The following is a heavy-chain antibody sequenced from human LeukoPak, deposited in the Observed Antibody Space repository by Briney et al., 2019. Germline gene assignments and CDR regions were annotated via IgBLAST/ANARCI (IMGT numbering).Heavy chain of an antibody. CDR2: IYHSGST. CDR1: GGSISSSSYY. Sequence: SETLSLTCTVSGGSISSSSYYWGWIRQPPGKGLEWIGSIYHSGSTYYNPSLKSRVTISVDTSKNQFSLKLSSVTAADTAVYYCARDAGGIAARDYFDYWGQGTLVTVSS. J-gene: IGHJ4*02. V-gene: IGHV4-39*07. D-gene: IGHD6-13*01. CDR3: ARDAGGIAARDYFDY.